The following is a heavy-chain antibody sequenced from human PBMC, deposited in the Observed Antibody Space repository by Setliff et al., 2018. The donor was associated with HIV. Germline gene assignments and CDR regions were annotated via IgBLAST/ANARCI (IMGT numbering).Heavy chain of an antibody. CDR2: ITPSGDT. V-gene: IGHV4-34*01. D-gene: IGHD1-26*01. J-gene: IGHJ4*02. CDR3: ARGESWAWELHAV. Sequence: SETLSLTCAVYGGSVSGHYWGWFRQPPGKGLEWIGEITPSGDTNYIPSLKSRVTISMDTSKNQFSLRLSSVTAADTAVYYCARGESWAWELHAVWGQGTLVTVSS. CDR1: GGSVSGHY.